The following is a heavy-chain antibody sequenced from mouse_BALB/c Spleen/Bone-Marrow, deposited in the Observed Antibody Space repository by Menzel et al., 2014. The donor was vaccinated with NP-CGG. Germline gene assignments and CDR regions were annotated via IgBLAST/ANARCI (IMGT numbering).Heavy chain of an antibody. CDR3: ARDYRYDGAMDY. J-gene: IGHJ4*01. D-gene: IGHD2-14*01. CDR1: GYTFSSYW. Sequence: VQLQQSGAELMKPGASVKISCKATGYTFSSYWIEWVKQRPGHGLEWIGEILPGSGTTNYNENFKGKATFTADTSSNTVYMQLSSLTSEDSAVYYCARDYRYDGAMDYWGQGTSVTVSS. CDR2: ILPGSGTT. V-gene: IGHV1-9*01.